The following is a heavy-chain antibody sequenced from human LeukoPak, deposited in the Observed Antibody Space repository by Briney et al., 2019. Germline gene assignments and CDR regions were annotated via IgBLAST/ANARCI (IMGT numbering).Heavy chain of an antibody. CDR3: AREYLPRLTTGGRSLFDY. V-gene: IGHV6-1*01. CDR2: TYYRSKWYN. D-gene: IGHD1-1*01. CDR1: GDSVSSNSAA. Sequence: SQTLSLTCALSGDSVSSNSAAWNWIRQSPSRGLEWLGRTYYRSKWYNDYAVSVKSRITINPDTSKNQFSLQLNSVTPEDTAVYYCAREYLPRLTTGGRSLFDYWGQGTLVTVSS. J-gene: IGHJ4*02.